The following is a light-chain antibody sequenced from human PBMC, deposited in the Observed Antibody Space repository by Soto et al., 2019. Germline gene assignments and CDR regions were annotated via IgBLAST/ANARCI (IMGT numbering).Light chain of an antibody. CDR2: EVN. Sequence: QSALTQPASVSGSPGQSITISCTGTRSDVGAYNYVSWYQRHPGKAPKLLIYEVNSRPSGVSNRFPGSKSGNTASLTISGLQPEDEADYYCSSYTSSDTLYVFGSGTKLTVL. J-gene: IGLJ1*01. V-gene: IGLV2-14*01. CDR1: RSDVGAYNY. CDR3: SSYTSSDTLYV.